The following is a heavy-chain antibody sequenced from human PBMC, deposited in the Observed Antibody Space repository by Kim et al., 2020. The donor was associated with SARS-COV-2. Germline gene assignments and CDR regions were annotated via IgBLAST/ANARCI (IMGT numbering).Heavy chain of an antibody. CDR3: ARVSGGSGWYAAVDM. J-gene: IGHJ3*02. CDR1: GFTVDSKY. V-gene: IGHV3-53*01. Sequence: GGSLRLSCAVSGFTVDSKYMAWVRQAPGKGLEWVSVIYTGGNTYFADSVKGRFTLSRDTSRNTLNLQMNGLRSDDTAMYYCARVSGGSGWYAAVDMWGQGTMVTVSP. D-gene: IGHD6-19*01. CDR2: IYTGGNT.